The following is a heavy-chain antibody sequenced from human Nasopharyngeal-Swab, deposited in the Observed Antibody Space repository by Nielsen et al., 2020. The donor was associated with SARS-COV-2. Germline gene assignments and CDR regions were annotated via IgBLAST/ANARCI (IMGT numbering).Heavy chain of an antibody. CDR1: GFTLSNYW. V-gene: IGHV3-74*01. J-gene: IGHJ4*02. CDR2: INTDASRT. Sequence: GESLKISCAASGFTLSNYWIHWVRQTPGKGLLWVSRINTDASRTSYADSVKGRFTISRDNAKNSLYLQMNSLRAEDTALYYCASASSSWEYYFDYWGQGTLVTVSS. D-gene: IGHD6-13*01. CDR3: ASASSSWEYYFDY.